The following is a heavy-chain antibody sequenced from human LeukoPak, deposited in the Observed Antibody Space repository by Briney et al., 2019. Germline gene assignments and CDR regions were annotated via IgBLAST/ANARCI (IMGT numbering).Heavy chain of an antibody. D-gene: IGHD2-15*01. Sequence: SETLSLTCTVSGGSISSYYWSWIRQPAGKGLEWIGRIYTSGGTNYNPSLKSRVTMSVDTSKNQFSLKLSSVTAADTAVYYCARGGDTCSGGSCYDYWGQGTLVTVSS. V-gene: IGHV4-4*07. CDR3: ARGGDTCSGGSCYDY. CDR2: IYTSGGT. J-gene: IGHJ4*02. CDR1: GGSISSYY.